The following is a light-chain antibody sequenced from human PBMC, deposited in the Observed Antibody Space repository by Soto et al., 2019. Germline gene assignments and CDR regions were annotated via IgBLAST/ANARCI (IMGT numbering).Light chain of an antibody. V-gene: IGKV1-39*01. CDR1: QSISNY. J-gene: IGKJ1*01. Sequence: DIQMTQSPSSLSASIGDGVTITCRASQSISNYLNWYQLKPGKAPKLLIYAASTLQSGVPSRFSGSGSGTTFTLTISSLQPEDFATYCCQQSYNTPWTFGQGTKVEIK. CDR2: AAS. CDR3: QQSYNTPWT.